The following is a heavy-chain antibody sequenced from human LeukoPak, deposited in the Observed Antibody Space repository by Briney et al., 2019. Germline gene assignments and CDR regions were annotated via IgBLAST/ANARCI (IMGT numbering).Heavy chain of an antibody. CDR2: IKQDGSEK. Sequence: GGSLRLSCAASGFTFSSYWMSWVRQAPGKGLEWVANIKQDGSEKYYVDSVKGRFTISRDNAKNSLYLQMNSLRAEDTAVYYCAIGSSIAAADYWGQGTLVTVSS. V-gene: IGHV3-7*01. J-gene: IGHJ4*02. CDR1: GFTFSSYW. CDR3: AIGSSIAAADY. D-gene: IGHD6-13*01.